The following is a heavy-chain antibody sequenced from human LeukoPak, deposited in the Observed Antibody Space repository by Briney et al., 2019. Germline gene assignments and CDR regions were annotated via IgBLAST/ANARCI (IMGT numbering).Heavy chain of an antibody. V-gene: IGHV4-59*01. CDR2: VYYSGST. CDR3: ARGGGSGRGNWFDP. J-gene: IGHJ5*02. Sequence: SETLSLTCTVSGGSINSYSWSWIRQPPGKGLEWIGYVYYSGSTNYNPSLKSRVTIPVDTSKSQFSLKLTSVTAADTAVYYCARGGGSGRGNWFDPWGQGSLVIVSS. CDR1: GGSINSYS. D-gene: IGHD3-10*01.